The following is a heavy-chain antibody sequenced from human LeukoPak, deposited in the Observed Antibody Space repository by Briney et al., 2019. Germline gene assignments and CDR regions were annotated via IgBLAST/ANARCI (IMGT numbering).Heavy chain of an antibody. D-gene: IGHD1-1*01. CDR1: GFTFSSYW. J-gene: IGHJ4*02. CDR3: ARRHQLGVDY. V-gene: IGHV3-74*01. CDR2: INSDGSST. Sequence: GGSLRLSCAASGFTFSSYWMHWVRQAPGKGLVWVLRINSDGSSTSYADSVKGRFTISRDNAKNTLYLQMNSLRAEDTAVYYCARRHQLGVDYWGQGTLVTVSS.